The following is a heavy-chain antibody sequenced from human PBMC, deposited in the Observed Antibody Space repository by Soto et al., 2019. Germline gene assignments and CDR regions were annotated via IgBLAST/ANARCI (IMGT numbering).Heavy chain of an antibody. CDR3: AKDRGFGECYDY. J-gene: IGHJ4*02. V-gene: IGHV3-23*01. CDR1: GFTFSSYA. CDR2: ISGSGGST. Sequence: EVQLLESGGGLVQPGGSLRLSCAASGFTFSSYAMSWVRQAPGKGLEWVSAISGSGGSTYYADSVKGRFTISRDNSKNSLYLQMNSLRAEDTAVYYCAKDRGFGECYDYWGQGTLVTVSS. D-gene: IGHD3-10*01.